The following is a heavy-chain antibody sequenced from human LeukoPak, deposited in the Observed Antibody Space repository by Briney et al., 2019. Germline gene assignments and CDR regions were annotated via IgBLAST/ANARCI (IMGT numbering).Heavy chain of an antibody. Sequence: ASLKVSCKASGYTFTDYYIHWVRQAPRHGLKWMGWVNPNGGATTYAQNLQGRVTMARDPSISTLYMELSSLRSDDTAVYYCASLGATTLSYYGMDVWGQGTTVTVSS. V-gene: IGHV1-2*02. J-gene: IGHJ6*02. D-gene: IGHD1-26*01. CDR3: ASLGATTLSYYGMDV. CDR2: VNPNGGAT. CDR1: GYTFTDYY.